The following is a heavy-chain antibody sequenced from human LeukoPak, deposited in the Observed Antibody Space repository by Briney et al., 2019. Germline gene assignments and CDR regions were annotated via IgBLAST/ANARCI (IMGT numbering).Heavy chain of an antibody. D-gene: IGHD6-19*01. CDR1: GFTFSSYS. Sequence: PGGSLRLSCAASGFTFSSYSMNWVRQAPGKGLEWVSSISSSSSCIYYADSVKGRFTISRDNAKNSLYLQMNSLRAEDTAVYYCARDRSSGWFDFDYWGQGTLVTVSS. CDR3: ARDRSSGWFDFDY. V-gene: IGHV3-21*01. CDR2: ISSSSSCI. J-gene: IGHJ4*02.